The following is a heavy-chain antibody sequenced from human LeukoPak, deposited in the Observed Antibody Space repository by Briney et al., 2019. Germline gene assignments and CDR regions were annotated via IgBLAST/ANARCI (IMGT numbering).Heavy chain of an antibody. J-gene: IGHJ5*02. CDR3: ASLQGGNSDWLDP. CDR1: GYTFINYG. CDR2: INPYNGGT. V-gene: IGHV1-2*06. Sequence: ASVKVSCKASGYTFINYGVSWVRQAPGQGLEWMGRINPYNGGTTYAQSFQGRVTLTRDTSITTVYLELTGLRSDDTAVYYCASLQGGNSDWLDPWGQGTLVTVSS. D-gene: IGHD4-23*01.